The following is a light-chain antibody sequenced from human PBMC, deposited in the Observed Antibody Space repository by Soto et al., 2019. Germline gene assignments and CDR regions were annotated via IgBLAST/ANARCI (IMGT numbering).Light chain of an antibody. Sequence: EIVLTQSPATLSLSPGERATLSCRASQSVSTYLAWFQHKPGQAPRLLIYDASTRATGIPARFSGSGSGTDFNLAISSLEPDDSAVAYYQPRSNWPLTLGGGTKVEI. CDR2: DAS. J-gene: IGKJ4*01. CDR3: QPRSNWPLT. V-gene: IGKV3-11*01. CDR1: QSVSTY.